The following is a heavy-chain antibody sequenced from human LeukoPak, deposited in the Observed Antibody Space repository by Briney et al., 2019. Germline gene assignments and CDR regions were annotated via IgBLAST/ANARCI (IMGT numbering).Heavy chain of an antibody. V-gene: IGHV3-23*01. CDR3: AKDLDAYCTNGVCYTWSPIDY. D-gene: IGHD2-8*01. CDR2: ISGSGGST. J-gene: IGHJ4*02. CDR1: GFTFSSYA. Sequence: GGSLRLSCAASGFTFSSYAMSWVRQAPGKGLEWVSAISGSGGSTYYADSVKGRFTISRDNSKNTLYLQMNSLRAEDTAVYYCAKDLDAYCTNGVCYTWSPIDYWGQGTLVTVSS.